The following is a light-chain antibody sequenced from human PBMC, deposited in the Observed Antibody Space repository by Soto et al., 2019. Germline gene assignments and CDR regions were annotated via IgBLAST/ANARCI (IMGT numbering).Light chain of an antibody. J-gene: IGKJ1*01. CDR3: QQYGSSRWT. CDR1: QSVSSSY. Sequence: EVVLTQSPGTLSLSPGERTTLSCRASQSVSSSYLAWYQQKPGQAPRLLIYAASSRATGIPDRFSGSGSGTDFTLPISRLEPEDFAVYYCQQYGSSRWTFGQGTKVEIK. V-gene: IGKV3-20*01. CDR2: AAS.